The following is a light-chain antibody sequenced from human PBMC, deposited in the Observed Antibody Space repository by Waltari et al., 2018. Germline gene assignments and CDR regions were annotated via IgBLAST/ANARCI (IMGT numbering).Light chain of an antibody. Sequence: QSALTQPASVSGSPGQSITISCTGPRSDVVSWYQQHPGKAPKLMIYEGSNRPPGVSNRFSGSKSGNTASLTISGLQAEDEADYYCSSYTSSSTVFGGGTKLTVL. CDR2: EGS. CDR1: RSDVV. V-gene: IGLV2-14*01. CDR3: SSYTSSSTV. J-gene: IGLJ2*01.